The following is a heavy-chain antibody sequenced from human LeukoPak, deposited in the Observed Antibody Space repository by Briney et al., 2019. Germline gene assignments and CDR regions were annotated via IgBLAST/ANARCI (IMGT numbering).Heavy chain of an antibody. Sequence: PGGSLRLSCAASGFTFSNYMMHWVRQAPGKGLEWVAVMSYDGTNKFYADSVKGRFTISRDNSKNTVYLQMNSLRAEDTAVYYCANGGWYGGRASPDYWGQGTLVTVSS. CDR2: MSYDGTNK. CDR1: GFTFSNYM. D-gene: IGHD6-19*01. J-gene: IGHJ4*02. CDR3: ANGGWYGGRASPDY. V-gene: IGHV3-30*18.